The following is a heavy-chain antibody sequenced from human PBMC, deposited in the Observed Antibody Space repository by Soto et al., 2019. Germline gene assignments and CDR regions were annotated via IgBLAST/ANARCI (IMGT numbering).Heavy chain of an antibody. Sequence: EVKLVESGGGLVQPGGSLRLSCATSGFIFSTYAMHWVRQAPGKGLEYVSAISSNGRSTYYANSVKGRFTISRDSSKNTLYLQMDSLRAEDMAVYYCARDRCTNGVCYAPSDDWGQGTLVTVSS. J-gene: IGHJ1*01. CDR2: ISSNGRST. D-gene: IGHD2-8*01. V-gene: IGHV3-64*01. CDR1: GFIFSTYA. CDR3: ARDRCTNGVCYAPSDD.